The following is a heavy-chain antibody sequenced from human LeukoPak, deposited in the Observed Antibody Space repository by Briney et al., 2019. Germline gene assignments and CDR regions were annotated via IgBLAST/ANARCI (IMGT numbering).Heavy chain of an antibody. CDR1: GGTFSSYA. J-gene: IGHJ4*02. D-gene: IGHD2-8*01. V-gene: IGHV1-69*06. Sequence: ASVKVSCKASGGTFSSYAISWVRQAPGQGLEWMGGIIPIFGTANYAQKFQGRVTITADKSTSTAYMELSSLRSEDTAVYYCARLYCTNGVCHEGSLDYWGQGTLVTVSS. CDR3: ARLYCTNGVCHEGSLDY. CDR2: IIPIFGTA.